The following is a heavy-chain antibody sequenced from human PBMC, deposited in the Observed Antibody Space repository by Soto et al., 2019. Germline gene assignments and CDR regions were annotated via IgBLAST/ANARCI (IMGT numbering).Heavy chain of an antibody. V-gene: IGHV1-24*01. CDR2: FDPEDGET. Sequence: VASVKVSCKVSGYTLTELSMHWVRQAPGKGLEWMGGFDPEDGETIYAQKFQGRVTMTEDTSTDTAYMELSSLRSEDTAVYYCATGLFGKRNFDYWGQGTLVTVS. J-gene: IGHJ4*02. D-gene: IGHD3-10*02. CDR1: GYTLTELS. CDR3: ATGLFGKRNFDY.